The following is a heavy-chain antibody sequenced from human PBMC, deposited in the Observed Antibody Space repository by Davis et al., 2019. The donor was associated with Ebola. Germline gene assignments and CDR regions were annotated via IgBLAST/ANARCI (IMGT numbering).Heavy chain of an antibody. V-gene: IGHV4-34*01. CDR2: INHSGST. CDR1: GRSFSGYY. J-gene: IGHJ6*02. Sequence: PSETLSLTCAVYGRSFSGYYWSWIRQPPGKGLEWIGEINHSGSTNYNPSLKSRVTISVDTSKNQFSLKLSSVTAADTAVYYCARGHYNYGMDVWGQGTTVTVSS. CDR3: ARGHYNYGMDV.